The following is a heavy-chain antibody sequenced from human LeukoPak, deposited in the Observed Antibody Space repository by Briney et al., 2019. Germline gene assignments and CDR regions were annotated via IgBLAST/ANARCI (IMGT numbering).Heavy chain of an antibody. D-gene: IGHD6-19*01. J-gene: IGHJ4*02. CDR2: FYSGGNT. CDR3: ARGPGWNYFDY. CDR1: GFTVSSNY. Sequence: PGGSLRLSCAASGFTVSSNYMTWVRQAPGKGLEWVSVFYSGGNTYYADSVQGRFIISRDNSKNTVYLHMSSLRAEDTALYYCARGPGWNYFDYWGQGTLVTVSS. V-gene: IGHV3-66*01.